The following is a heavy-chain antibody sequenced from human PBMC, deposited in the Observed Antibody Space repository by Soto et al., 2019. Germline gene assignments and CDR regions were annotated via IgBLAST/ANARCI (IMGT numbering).Heavy chain of an antibody. CDR1: GGSISSSSYY. J-gene: IGHJ1*01. CDR3: ASGDVKGYCSGGSCYTHAEYFQH. Sequence: SETLSLTCTVSGGSISSSSYYWGWIRQPPGKGLEWIGSIYYSGSTYYNPSLKSRVTISVDTSKNQFSLKLSSVTAADTAVYYCASGDVKGYCSGGSCYTHAEYFQHWGQGTLVTVSS. D-gene: IGHD2-15*01. CDR2: IYYSGST. V-gene: IGHV4-39*01.